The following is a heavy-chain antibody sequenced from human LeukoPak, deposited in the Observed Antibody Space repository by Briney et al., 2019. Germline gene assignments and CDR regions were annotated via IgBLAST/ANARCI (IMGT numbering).Heavy chain of an antibody. CDR1: GFTFSSYA. D-gene: IGHD2-15*01. CDR2: ISGSSGST. J-gene: IGHJ4*02. Sequence: GGSLRLSCAASGFTFSSYAMSWVRQAPGKGLEWVSAISGSSGSTYYADSVKGRFTISRDNSKNTLYLQMNSLRAEDTAVYYCAKASYCSGGSCYLVDYWGQGTLVTVSS. CDR3: AKASYCSGGSCYLVDY. V-gene: IGHV3-23*01.